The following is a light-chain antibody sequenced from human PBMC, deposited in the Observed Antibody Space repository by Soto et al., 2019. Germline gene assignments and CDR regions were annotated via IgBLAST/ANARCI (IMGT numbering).Light chain of an antibody. V-gene: IGLV2-14*01. CDR2: EVS. J-gene: IGLJ2*01. Sequence: QSALTQPASVSGSPGQSITISCTGTSSDVGGYSYVSWYQQHPGKAPKFMIYEVSNRPSGVSNRFSGSKSGNTASLTISGLQAEDEADYYCSSYTSSSTLVFGGGTKLTVL. CDR3: SSYTSSSTLV. CDR1: SSDVGGYSY.